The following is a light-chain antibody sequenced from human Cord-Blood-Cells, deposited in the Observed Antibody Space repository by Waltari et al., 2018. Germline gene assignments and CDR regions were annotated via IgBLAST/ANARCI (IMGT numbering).Light chain of an antibody. J-gene: IGKJ1*01. V-gene: IGKV4-1*01. CDR3: QQYYSTPWT. CDR2: WAS. CDR1: QSVLYSSNNKNY. Sequence: DIVMTQSPDSLAVSLGARATINCKSSQSVLYSSNNKNYLAWYQQKPGQPPKLLIYWASTRESWVPDRFSGSGSGTDFTRTISSLQAEDVAVYYCQQYYSTPWTFGQGTKVEIK.